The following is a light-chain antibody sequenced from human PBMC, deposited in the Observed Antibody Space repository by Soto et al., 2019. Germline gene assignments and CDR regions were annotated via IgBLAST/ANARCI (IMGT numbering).Light chain of an antibody. CDR2: GAS. CDR1: QSVSSSY. J-gene: IGKJ2*01. CDR3: KQNGSSPPYT. Sequence: EIVLTQSPGTLSLSPGERATLSCRASQSVSSSYLAWYQQKPGQAPRLLIYGASSRATGIPDRFSGSGSGTNFTLTISRLELEDLAVYDCKQNGSSPPYTFGQGTKLEIK. V-gene: IGKV3-20*01.